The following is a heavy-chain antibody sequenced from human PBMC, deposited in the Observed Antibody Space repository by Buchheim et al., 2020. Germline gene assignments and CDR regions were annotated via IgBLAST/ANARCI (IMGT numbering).Heavy chain of an antibody. D-gene: IGHD3-3*01. Sequence: EVQLAESGGGLVQPGGSLRLSCAASGFTFRRSSMPWVRQAPGKGLEWVANVNLDGSEKYYVDSVRGRFTISRDNADNSLYLQMNSRRAEDTAIYYCAKHDFWRLDNGGQGTL. J-gene: IGHJ4*02. CDR3: AKHDFWRLDN. V-gene: IGHV3-7*01. CDR1: GFTFRRSS. CDR2: VNLDGSEK.